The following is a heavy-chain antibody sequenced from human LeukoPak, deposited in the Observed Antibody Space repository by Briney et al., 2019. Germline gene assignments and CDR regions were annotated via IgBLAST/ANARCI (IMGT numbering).Heavy chain of an antibody. CDR3: AGALSSGWEFDY. J-gene: IGHJ4*02. D-gene: IGHD6-19*01. CDR1: GGSFSGYY. CDR2: INHSGST. Sequence: SETLSLTCAVYGGSFSGYYWNWIRQPPGKGLEWIGEINHSGSTNYNPSLKSRVTISVDTSKNQFSLKLSSVTAADTDVYYCAGALSSGWEFDYWGQGALVTVSS. V-gene: IGHV4-34*01.